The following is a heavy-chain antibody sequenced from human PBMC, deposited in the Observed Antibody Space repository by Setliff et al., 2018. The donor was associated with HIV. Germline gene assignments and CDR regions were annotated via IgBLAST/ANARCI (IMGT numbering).Heavy chain of an antibody. Sequence: GSLRLSCVASGFTFNNAWMNWVRQAPGKGLEWLGRIKKSSDGGKTDDASPVKGRFTISGDDSKNTLYLQMNSLKIEDTAVYFCATDNGPSYSMDIWGQGTTVTVPS. D-gene: IGHD2-21*01. J-gene: IGHJ6*02. CDR2: IKKSSDGGKT. CDR1: GFTFNNAW. V-gene: IGHV3-15*01. CDR3: ATDNGPSYSMDI.